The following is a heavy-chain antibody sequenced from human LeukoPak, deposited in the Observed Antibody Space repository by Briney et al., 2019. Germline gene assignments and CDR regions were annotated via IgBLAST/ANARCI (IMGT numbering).Heavy chain of an antibody. Sequence: ASVKVSCKASGGTFSSYAISWVRQAPGQGLEWMGRIIPILGTANYAQKFQGRVTITTDESTSTAYMELSSLRSEDTAVYYCARIGGYSYGNGNWFDPWGQGTLVTVSS. D-gene: IGHD5-18*01. J-gene: IGHJ5*02. V-gene: IGHV1-69*11. CDR1: GGTFSSYA. CDR3: ARIGGYSYGNGNWFDP. CDR2: IIPILGTA.